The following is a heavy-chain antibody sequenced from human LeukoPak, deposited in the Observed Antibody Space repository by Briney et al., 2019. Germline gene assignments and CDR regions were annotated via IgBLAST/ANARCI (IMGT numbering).Heavy chain of an antibody. CDR2: ISAYNGNT. CDR3: ARDSSSNCFDY. J-gene: IGHJ4*02. CDR1: GYTFTSYG. V-gene: IGHV1-18*01. Sequence: ASVKVSCKASGYTFTSYGISWVRQAPGQGLEWMGWISAYNGNTNYAQKLQGRVTMTRDTSTSTVYMELSSLRSEDTAVYYCARDSSSNCFDYWGQGTLVTVSS. D-gene: IGHD6-6*01.